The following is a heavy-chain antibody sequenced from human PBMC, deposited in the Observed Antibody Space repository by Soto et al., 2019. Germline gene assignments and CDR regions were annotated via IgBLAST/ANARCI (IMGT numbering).Heavy chain of an antibody. D-gene: IGHD6-6*01. CDR3: AISSSSGTGEFDD. CDR2: INPGNGNT. Sequence: GASVKVSCKASGYTFTSYGMNWVRQAPGRGLEWMGWINPGNGNTKYSQKFQGRVIVERDTSASTAYMELSSLRSEDTAVYYCAISSSSGTGEFDDGGQGTLVTVSS. J-gene: IGHJ4*02. V-gene: IGHV1-3*01. CDR1: GYTFTSYG.